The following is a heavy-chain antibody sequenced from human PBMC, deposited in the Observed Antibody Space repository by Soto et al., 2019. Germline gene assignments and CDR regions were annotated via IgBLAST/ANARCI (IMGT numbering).Heavy chain of an antibody. CDR1: RFTFSSFA. D-gene: IGHD1-26*01. Sequence: EVQLLESGGGLLQPGGSLRLSCEASRFTFSSFARSWVRQAPGKGLEWVSAISGNGGSTYYADSVKGRFTISRDNSKNTLFLQMNSLRADDTAIYYCAKENLGAPYFDSWGRGTLVSVSS. CDR3: AKENLGAPYFDS. J-gene: IGHJ4*02. CDR2: ISGNGGST. V-gene: IGHV3-23*01.